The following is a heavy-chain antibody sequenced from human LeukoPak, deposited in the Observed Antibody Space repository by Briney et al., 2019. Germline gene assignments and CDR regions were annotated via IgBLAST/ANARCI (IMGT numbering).Heavy chain of an antibody. CDR2: MKGGGET. Sequence: GGSLRLSCAASGFSFTNYAMSWVRQAPARGPAWLSSMKGGGETFYADSVKGRFTLSRDDSRNTVYLQLNNLRVEDTAIYYCARASWSSTADAVCWGQGTQVTVSS. V-gene: IGHV3-23*01. D-gene: IGHD3-3*01. CDR1: GFSFTNYA. J-gene: IGHJ4*02. CDR3: ARASWSSTADAVC.